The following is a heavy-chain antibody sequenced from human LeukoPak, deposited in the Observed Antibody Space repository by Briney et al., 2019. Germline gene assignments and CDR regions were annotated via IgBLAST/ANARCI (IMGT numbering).Heavy chain of an antibody. V-gene: IGHV1-2*02. CDR1: GYTFTDYY. D-gene: IGHD5-24*01. CDR3: ARIGYNHYFDY. Sequence: ASVKVSCKASGYTFTDYYLHWVRQAPGQGLEWMGWINPNSGGTNSAQTFQGRVTMTRDTSITTAYLDLSRLRSDDTAVYYEARIGYNHYFDYWGQGTRVTVSS. J-gene: IGHJ4*02. CDR2: INPNSGGT.